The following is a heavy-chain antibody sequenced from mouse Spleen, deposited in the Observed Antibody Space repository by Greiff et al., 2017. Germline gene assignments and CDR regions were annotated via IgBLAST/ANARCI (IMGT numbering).Heavy chain of an antibody. J-gene: IGHJ2*01. CDR3: AREITNPFDY. CDR1: GFTFSDYG. Sequence: EVNLVESGGGLVKPGGSLKLSCAASGFTFSDYGMHWVRQAPEKGLEWVAYISSGSSTIYYADTVKGRFTISRDNAKNTLFLQMTSLRSEDTAMYYCAREITNPFDYWGQGTTLTVSS. CDR2: ISSGSSTI. V-gene: IGHV5-17*01. D-gene: IGHD1-1*01.